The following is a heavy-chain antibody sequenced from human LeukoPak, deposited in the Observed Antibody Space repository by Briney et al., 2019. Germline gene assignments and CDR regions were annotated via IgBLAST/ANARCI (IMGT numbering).Heavy chain of an antibody. CDR3: AREGYYDSSGLGAFDI. J-gene: IGHJ3*02. CDR1: GYTFTGYY. V-gene: IGHV1-2*02. D-gene: IGHD3-22*01. Sequence: AASVTVSCKASGYTFTGYYMHWVRQAPGQGLEWMGWINPNSGGTNYAQKFQGRVTMTRDTSISTAHMELSRLRSDDTAVYYCAREGYYDSSGLGAFDIWGQGTMVTVSS. CDR2: INPNSGGT.